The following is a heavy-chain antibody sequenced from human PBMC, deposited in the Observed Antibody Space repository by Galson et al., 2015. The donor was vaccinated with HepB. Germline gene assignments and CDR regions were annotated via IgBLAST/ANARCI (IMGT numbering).Heavy chain of an antibody. CDR3: ARDGGVGATNGDL. D-gene: IGHD1-26*01. V-gene: IGHV3-21*01. CDR1: GFNFRSYT. CDR2: ISGSNTYI. Sequence: SLRLSCAGSGFNFRSYTINWVRQAPGKGLEWVSSISGSNTYIYYTDSVRGRFTISKDDAKNSVFLQMNSLTAEDSAVYYCARDGGVGATNGDLWGQGTLVTVSS. J-gene: IGHJ1*01.